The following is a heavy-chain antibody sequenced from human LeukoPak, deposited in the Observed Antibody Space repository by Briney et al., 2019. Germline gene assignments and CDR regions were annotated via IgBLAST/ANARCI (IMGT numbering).Heavy chain of an antibody. CDR3: ARDPRSYQLPTNWFDP. CDR2: IYYSGST. V-gene: IGHV4-59*01. CDR1: GGSISSYY. D-gene: IGHD2-2*01. Sequence: PSETLSLTCTVSGGSISSYYWSWIRQPPGKGLEWIGYIYYSGSTNYNPSLKSRVTLSVDTSKNQFSLKLSSVTAADTAVYYCARDPRSYQLPTNWFDPWGQGTLVTVSS. J-gene: IGHJ5*02.